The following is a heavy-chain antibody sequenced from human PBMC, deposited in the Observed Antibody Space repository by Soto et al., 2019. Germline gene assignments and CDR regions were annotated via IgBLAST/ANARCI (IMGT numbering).Heavy chain of an antibody. CDR1: GFSLSSTRMA. Sequence: QITLKESGPTLVKPTQTLTLTCTFSGFSLSSTRMAVGWIRQPPGKALEWLALIYWDDDKRYSPFLKSRLTITQGTSKNQVVLTMSNTDPVDTARYYCAHIVVAGLGYYFDYWGQGTQVTVSS. CDR3: AHIVVAGLGYYFDY. CDR2: IYWDDDK. V-gene: IGHV2-5*02. J-gene: IGHJ4*02. D-gene: IGHD6-19*01.